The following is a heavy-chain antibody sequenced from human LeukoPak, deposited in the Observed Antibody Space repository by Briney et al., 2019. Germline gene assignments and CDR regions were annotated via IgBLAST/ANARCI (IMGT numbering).Heavy chain of an antibody. CDR3: ATAADNLSVIPPVY. V-gene: IGHV1-2*06. D-gene: IGHD2-21*01. Sequence: ASVRVSCKASTDTYANFYLNWLRQAPGQGPEWMGRIHPKRGDTNYEKRFEGRVTLTRDTSMRTTYMELSGLPSGDTAVYFCATAADNLSVIPPVYWGQGPLVTVSS. CDR2: IHPKRGDT. J-gene: IGHJ4*02. CDR1: TDTYANFY.